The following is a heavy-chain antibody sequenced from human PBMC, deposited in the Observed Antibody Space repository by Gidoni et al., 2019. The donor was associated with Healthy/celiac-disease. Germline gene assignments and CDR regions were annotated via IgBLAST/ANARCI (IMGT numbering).Heavy chain of an antibody. CDR3: ARCGGVCSGGSCYSVDFQH. D-gene: IGHD2-15*01. CDR1: GGTFSSYD. Sequence: QVQLVQSGAEVKKPGSSVKVSCKASGGTFSSYDISWVRQAPGQGLEWMGGIIPIFGTANYAQKFQGRVTITADKSTSTAYMELGSLRSEDTAVYYCARCGGVCSGGSCYSVDFQHWGQGTLVTVSS. J-gene: IGHJ1*01. CDR2: IIPIFGTA. V-gene: IGHV1-69*06.